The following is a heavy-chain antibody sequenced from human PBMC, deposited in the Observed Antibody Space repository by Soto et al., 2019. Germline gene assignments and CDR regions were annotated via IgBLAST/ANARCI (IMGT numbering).Heavy chain of an antibody. J-gene: IGHJ4*02. CDR2: IYYSGST. V-gene: IGHV4-31*03. Sequence: SETLSLTCTVSGGSISSGGYYWSWIRQHPGKGLEWIGYIYYSGSTYYNPSLKSRVTISVDTSKNQFSLKLSSVTAADTAVYYCARTVTMIVVVITTPYYFDYWGQGTLVTVSS. CDR1: GGSISSGGYY. CDR3: ARTVTMIVVVITTPYYFDY. D-gene: IGHD3-22*01.